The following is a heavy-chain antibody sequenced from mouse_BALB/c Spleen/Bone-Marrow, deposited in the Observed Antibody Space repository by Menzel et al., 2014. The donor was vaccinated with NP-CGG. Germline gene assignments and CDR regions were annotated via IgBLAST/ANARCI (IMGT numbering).Heavy chain of an antibody. CDR1: GYTFTDYY. V-gene: IGHV1-84*02. D-gene: IGHD1-1*01. Sequence: QVQLKQSGPELVKPGASVKISCKASGYTFTDYYINWVKQKPGQGLEWIGWIYPGSGNTKYNEKFKGKATLTVDTSSSTANMQLGSLTSEDTAVYFCARENYGSSYYFDYWGQGTTLTVSS. CDR2: IYPGSGNT. CDR3: ARENYGSSYYFDY. J-gene: IGHJ2*01.